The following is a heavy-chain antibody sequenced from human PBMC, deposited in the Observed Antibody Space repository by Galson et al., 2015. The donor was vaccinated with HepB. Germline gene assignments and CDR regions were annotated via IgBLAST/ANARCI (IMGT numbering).Heavy chain of an antibody. D-gene: IGHD3-16*01. Sequence: ETLSLTCAVSGGSISSSNWWSWVRQPPGRGLEWIGEIYHSGSTNYNPSLKSRVTISVDKSKNQFSLKLSSETAADTAVYYCARRGYPRGELDYWGQGTLVTVSS. V-gene: IGHV4-4*02. CDR1: GGSISSSNW. CDR3: ARRGYPRGELDY. J-gene: IGHJ4*02. CDR2: IYHSGST.